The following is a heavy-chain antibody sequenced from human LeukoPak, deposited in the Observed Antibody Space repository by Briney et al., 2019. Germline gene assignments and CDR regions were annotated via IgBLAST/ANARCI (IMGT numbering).Heavy chain of an antibody. CDR3: ARGGRGGGSYGY. Sequence: ASVNVSCKASGYTFTSYDINWVRQATGQGLEWMGWMNPNSGNTGHAQKFQGRVTMTRNTSISTAYMELSSLRSEDTAVYYCARGGRGGGSYGYWGQGTLVTVSS. V-gene: IGHV1-8*01. J-gene: IGHJ4*02. D-gene: IGHD1-26*01. CDR1: GYTFTSYD. CDR2: MNPNSGNT.